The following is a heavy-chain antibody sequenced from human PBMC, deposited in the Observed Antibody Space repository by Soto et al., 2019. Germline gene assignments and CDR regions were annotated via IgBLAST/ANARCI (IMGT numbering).Heavy chain of an antibody. CDR1: GYSFTSYW. CDR3: ARQRHIVAAAGGYYYYYGMDV. CDR2: IYPGDSDT. V-gene: IGHV5-51*01. J-gene: IGHJ6*02. D-gene: IGHD6-13*01. Sequence: HGESLKISCKGSGYSFTSYWIGWVRQMPGKGLEWMGIIYPGDSDTRYSPSFQGQVTISADKSISTAYLQWSSLKASDTAMYYCARQRHIVAAAGGYYYYYGMDVWGQGTTVTV.